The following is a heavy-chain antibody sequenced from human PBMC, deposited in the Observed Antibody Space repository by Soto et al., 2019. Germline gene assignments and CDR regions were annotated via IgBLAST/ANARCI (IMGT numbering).Heavy chain of an antibody. D-gene: IGHD5-12*01. CDR1: GFSFSTYS. J-gene: IGHJ6*03. Sequence: EVQLVESGGGLVKPGGSLRLSCAASGFSFSTYSMNWVRQAPGKGLEWVSSISSSSSYIYYADSVKGRFTISRDNAKNSLYLQMNSLRADDTAVYHCAREYSAYDRDGKAQGYYYYYMDVWGRGTTVTVSS. V-gene: IGHV3-21*01. CDR2: ISSSSSYI. CDR3: AREYSAYDRDGKAQGYYYYYMDV.